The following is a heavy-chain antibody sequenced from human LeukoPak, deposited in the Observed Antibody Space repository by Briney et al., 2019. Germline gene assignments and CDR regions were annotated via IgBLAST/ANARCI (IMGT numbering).Heavy chain of an antibody. V-gene: IGHV3-48*03. CDR2: IDTTGTNI. CDR1: GFTFNNYE. Sequence: GGSLRLSCAASGFTFNNYEMNWVRQTPGKRLEWISYIDTTGTNIYYTDSVKGRFTISRDTAKNSLSLQMNSLRADDTAVYYCARDFKGYADYWGQGTLVTVSS. J-gene: IGHJ4*02. CDR3: ARDFKGYADY. D-gene: IGHD2-2*01.